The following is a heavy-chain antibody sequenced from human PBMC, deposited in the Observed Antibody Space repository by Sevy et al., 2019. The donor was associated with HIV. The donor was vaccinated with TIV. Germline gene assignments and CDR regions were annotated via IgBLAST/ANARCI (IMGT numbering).Heavy chain of an antibody. V-gene: IGHV3-53*01. CDR3: ARDPPGIAATGGG. D-gene: IGHD6-13*01. J-gene: IGHJ4*02. Sequence: GGSLRLSCAASGFTFTNAWMNWVRQAPGKGLEWVSLIYSGGTTHYADSVKGRFTISRDHSKNTLYLQMNSLRAEDTAIYYCARDPPGIAATGGGWGQGTLVTVSS. CDR1: GFTFTNAW. CDR2: IYSGGTT.